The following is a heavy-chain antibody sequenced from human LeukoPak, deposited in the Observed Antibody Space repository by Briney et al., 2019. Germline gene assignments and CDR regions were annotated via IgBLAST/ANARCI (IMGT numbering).Heavy chain of an antibody. V-gene: IGHV4-4*09. Sequence: SETLSLTCTVSGVSMSAYQWSWVRQSSEKGLEWIGCINTKGETSYNPSLKSRVTTSVDTSKSQFSLRLTSVTAADTAVYYCATSNDAKIAPFDHWGQGAPVTVSS. CDR3: ATSNDAKIAPFDH. CDR1: GVSMSAYQ. D-gene: IGHD2-21*01. CDR2: INTKGET. J-gene: IGHJ4*02.